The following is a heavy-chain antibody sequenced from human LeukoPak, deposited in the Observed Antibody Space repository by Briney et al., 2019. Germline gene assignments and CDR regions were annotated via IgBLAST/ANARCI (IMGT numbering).Heavy chain of an antibody. CDR1: GGTFSSYA. CDR2: IIPIFGTA. Sequence: SVKVSCKASGGTFSSYAIGWVRQAPGQGPEWMGGIIPIFGTANYAQKFQGRVTITADESTSTAYMELSSLRSEDTAVYYCARGAPLIGATTLGRYWGQGTLVTVSS. CDR3: ARGAPLIGATTLGRY. D-gene: IGHD5-12*01. J-gene: IGHJ4*02. V-gene: IGHV1-69*01.